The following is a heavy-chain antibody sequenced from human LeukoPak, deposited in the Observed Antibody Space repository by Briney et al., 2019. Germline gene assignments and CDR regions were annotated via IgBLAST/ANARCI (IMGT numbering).Heavy chain of an antibody. J-gene: IGHJ4*02. D-gene: IGHD3-10*01. CDR1: GGSFSGRY. V-gene: IGHV4-34*01. CDR3: AGGDYHGSESYANY. Sequence: PSETLSLTCAVYGGSFSGRYWGWIRQPPGKGLEWIGEINHGGSISYNASLKSRVTISLDTSKNQFSLKLSSVTAADTAVYYCAGGDYHGSESYANYWGQGTLVTVPS. CDR2: INHGGSI.